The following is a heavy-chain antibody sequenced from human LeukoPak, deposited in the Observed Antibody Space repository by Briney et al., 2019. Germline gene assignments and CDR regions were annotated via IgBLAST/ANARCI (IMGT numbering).Heavy chain of an antibody. Sequence: ASVKVSCKASGGTFSSYAISWVRQAPGQGLEWMGRIIPILGIANYAQKFQGRDTITADKSTSTAYMELSSLRSEDTAVYYCARVVEVEQQWLALGDFDLWGRGTLVTVSS. D-gene: IGHD6-19*01. CDR2: IIPILGIA. J-gene: IGHJ2*01. CDR3: ARVVEVEQQWLALGDFDL. V-gene: IGHV1-69*04. CDR1: GGTFSSYA.